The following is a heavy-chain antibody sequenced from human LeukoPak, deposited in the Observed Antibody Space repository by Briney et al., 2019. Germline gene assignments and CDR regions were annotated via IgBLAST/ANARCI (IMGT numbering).Heavy chain of an antibody. Sequence: HTGGSLRLSCAASGFTFSTYNLNWVRQAPGEGLEWILYITTSSTTIQYADSVKGRFTISRDNAKNSLYLQMNSLRAEDTAVYYCARDHDFAFDYWGQGTLVTVSS. J-gene: IGHJ4*02. CDR2: ITTSSTTI. D-gene: IGHD1-1*01. V-gene: IGHV3-48*01. CDR1: GFTFSTYN. CDR3: ARDHDFAFDY.